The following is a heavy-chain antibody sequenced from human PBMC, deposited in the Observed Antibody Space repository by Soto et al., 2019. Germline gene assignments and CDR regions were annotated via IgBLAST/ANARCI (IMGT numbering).Heavy chain of an antibody. CDR3: ARVLVRGVGGWFDP. J-gene: IGHJ5*02. CDR1: GGSISSGDYS. D-gene: IGHD3-10*01. CDR2: IYHSGST. Sequence: SETLSLTCAVSGGSISSGDYSWSWIRQPPGKGLEWIGYIYHSGSTYYNPSLKSRVTISVDRSKNQFSLKLSSVTAADTAVYYCARVLVRGVGGWFDPWGQGTLVTVSS. V-gene: IGHV4-30-2*01.